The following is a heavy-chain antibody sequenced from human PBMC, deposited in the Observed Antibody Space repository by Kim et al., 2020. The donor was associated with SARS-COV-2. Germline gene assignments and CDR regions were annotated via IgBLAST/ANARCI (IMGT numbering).Heavy chain of an antibody. V-gene: IGHV4-59*09. J-gene: IGHJ5*02. D-gene: IGHD3-10*01. CDR3: ARGLITMVRGVIGWFDP. Sequence: LKSRVTMSVDTSKNQFSLKLSSVTAADTAVYYCARGLITMVRGVIGWFDPWGQGTLVTVSS.